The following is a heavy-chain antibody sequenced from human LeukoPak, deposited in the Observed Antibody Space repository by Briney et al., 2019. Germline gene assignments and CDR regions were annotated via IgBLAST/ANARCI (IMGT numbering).Heavy chain of an antibody. CDR3: ASTNTFDY. CDR1: GSTFSDYW. CDR2: VKHDGSEK. Sequence: GGSLRLSCAASGSTFSDYWMNWVRQAPGKGLEWVANVKHDGSEKNYVDSVKGRFTISRDNAKNSLYLQLNSLRAEDTAVYYCASTNTFDYWGQGTLVTVSS. J-gene: IGHJ4*02. V-gene: IGHV3-7*02.